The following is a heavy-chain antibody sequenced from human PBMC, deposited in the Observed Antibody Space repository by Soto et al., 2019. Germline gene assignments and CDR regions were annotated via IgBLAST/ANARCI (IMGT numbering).Heavy chain of an antibody. CDR2: IYYSGST. V-gene: IGHV4-39*02. J-gene: IGHJ4*02. Sequence: NPSETLSLTCSVSGGSISSSSYYWVWIRQPPGKGLEWIGSIYYSGSTYYNPSLKSRVTISVDAPKNQFSLKLSSVTAAGTAMYYCARGDSVRSLDYWGQGTLVTVS. D-gene: IGHD4-17*01. CDR3: ARGDSVRSLDY. CDR1: GGSISSSSYY.